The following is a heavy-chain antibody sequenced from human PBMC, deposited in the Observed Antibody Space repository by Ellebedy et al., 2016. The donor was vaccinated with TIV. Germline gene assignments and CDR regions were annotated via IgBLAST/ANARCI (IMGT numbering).Heavy chain of an antibody. V-gene: IGHV4-39*01. CDR1: GDSIISSSDY. CDR3: ATFNQYYTYLGV. J-gene: IGHJ6*03. Sequence: SETLSLXXTVSGDSIISSSDYWVWIRQPPGKGLEWIGTISNRDRTDYNPSLKSRVFILVDASKNQFFLKLTSVTAADTAVYYCATFNQYYTYLGVWGKGTTVTVSS. D-gene: IGHD1-14*01. CDR2: ISNRDRT.